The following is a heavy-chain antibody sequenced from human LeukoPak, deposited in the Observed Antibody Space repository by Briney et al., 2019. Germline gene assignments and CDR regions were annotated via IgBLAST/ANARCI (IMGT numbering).Heavy chain of an antibody. J-gene: IGHJ4*02. Sequence: KTSETLSLTCTVSGGSISSGNYYWSWIRQPAGKGLEWIGRIYTSGSTNYNPSLKSRVTMSVDTSKNQFSLKLSSVTAADTAVYYCARDVKGSGSYYTIWGQGTLVTVSS. D-gene: IGHD3-10*01. CDR1: GGSISSGNYY. V-gene: IGHV4-61*02. CDR2: IYTSGST. CDR3: ARDVKGSGSYYTI.